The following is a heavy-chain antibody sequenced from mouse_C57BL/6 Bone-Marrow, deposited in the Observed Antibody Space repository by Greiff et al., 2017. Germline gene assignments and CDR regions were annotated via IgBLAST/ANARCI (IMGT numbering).Heavy chain of an antibody. Sequence: EVQLQQPGPGMVKPSQSLSLTCTVTGYSITSGYDWHWIRHFPGNKLEWMGYISYSGSTNYNPSLKSRISITHDTSKNHFFLKLNSVTTEDTATYYCARDGLGLDYWGQGTTLTVSS. CDR2: ISYSGST. CDR1: GYSITSGYD. CDR3: ARDGLGLDY. J-gene: IGHJ2*01. V-gene: IGHV3-1*01. D-gene: IGHD4-1*01.